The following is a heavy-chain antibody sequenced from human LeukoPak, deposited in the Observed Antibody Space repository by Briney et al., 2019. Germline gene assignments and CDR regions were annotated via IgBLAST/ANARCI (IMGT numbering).Heavy chain of an antibody. CDR1: GYTLTELS. CDR3: ATEGIPPLVVPAAIPFQH. V-gene: IGHV1-24*01. J-gene: IGHJ1*01. D-gene: IGHD2-2*02. Sequence: ASVKVSCKVSGYTLTELSMHWVRQAPGKGLEWMGGFDPEDGETIYAQKFQGRVAMTEDTSTDTAYMELSSLRSEDTAVYYCATEGIPPLVVPAAIPFQHWGQGTLVTVSS. CDR2: FDPEDGET.